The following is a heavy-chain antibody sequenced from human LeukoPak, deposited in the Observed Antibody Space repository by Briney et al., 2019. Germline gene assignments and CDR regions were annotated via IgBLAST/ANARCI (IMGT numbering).Heavy chain of an antibody. CDR3: ARDNLWFRELYYFDY. Sequence: GGSLRLSCAASGFTFSSYSMTWVRQAPGKGLERVSSISSSSSYIYYADSVKGRFTISRDNAKNSLYLQMNSLRAEDTAVYYCARDNLWFRELYYFDYWGQGTLVTVSS. V-gene: IGHV3-21*01. D-gene: IGHD3-10*01. CDR1: GFTFSSYS. J-gene: IGHJ4*02. CDR2: ISSSSSYI.